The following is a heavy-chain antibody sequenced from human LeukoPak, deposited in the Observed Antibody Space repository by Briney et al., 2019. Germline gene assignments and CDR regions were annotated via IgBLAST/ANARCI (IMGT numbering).Heavy chain of an antibody. D-gene: IGHD3-10*01. V-gene: IGHV1-46*01. J-gene: IGHJ6*03. Sequence: ASVKVSCKASGYTFTSYYLYWVRQAPGQGLEWMGIINPSGGSTNYAQKFQGRVTMTRDTSTSTVYMELSSPRFEDTAVYYCARGPRITMIRGGQWYYYMDVWGKGTTVTISS. CDR3: ARGPRITMIRGGQWYYYMDV. CDR1: GYTFTSYY. CDR2: INPSGGST.